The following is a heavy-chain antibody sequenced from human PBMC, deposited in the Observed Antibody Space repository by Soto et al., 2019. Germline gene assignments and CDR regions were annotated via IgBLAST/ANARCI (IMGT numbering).Heavy chain of an antibody. D-gene: IGHD6-19*01. J-gene: IGHJ4*02. CDR1: SASIISEQR. CDR2: IHHSGST. Sequence: QMQLQESGPGLVKPSETLSLTCAVSSASIISEQRWSWARQPPGKVLEWIGEIHHSGSTNNNPYHGSRVTLYVDKSKHQFALNLRSVPAADTAVYYCARSCGGHAIDQWGQGTLVIVSS. CDR3: ARSCGGHAIDQ. V-gene: IGHV4-4*02.